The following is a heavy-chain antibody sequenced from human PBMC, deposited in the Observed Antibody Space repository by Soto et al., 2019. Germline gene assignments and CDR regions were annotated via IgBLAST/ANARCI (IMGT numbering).Heavy chain of an antibody. Sequence: SETLSLTCAVYGGSFSGYYWSWIRQPPGKGLEWIGEINHSGSTNYNPSLKSRVTISVDTSKNQFSLKLSSVTAADTAVYYCARGEADPFDYWGQGTLVTVSS. CDR2: INHSGST. CDR3: ARGEADPFDY. CDR1: GGSFSGYY. D-gene: IGHD6-19*01. J-gene: IGHJ4*02. V-gene: IGHV4-34*01.